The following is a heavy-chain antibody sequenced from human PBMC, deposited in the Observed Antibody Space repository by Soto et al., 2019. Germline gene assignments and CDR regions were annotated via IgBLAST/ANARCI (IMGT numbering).Heavy chain of an antibody. V-gene: IGHV1-69*02. J-gene: IGHJ6*02. Sequence: QVQLVQSGAEVKKPGSSVKVSCKASGGTFSSYTISWVRQAPGQGLEWMGRIIPILGIANYAQKFQGRVTITADKSTSTASRELSSLRSEDTAEYYCALSTTVCYYYDGLDVWGQGATVTVSS. CDR2: IIPILGIA. CDR3: ALSTTVCYYYDGLDV. CDR1: GGTFSSYT. D-gene: IGHD3-16*01.